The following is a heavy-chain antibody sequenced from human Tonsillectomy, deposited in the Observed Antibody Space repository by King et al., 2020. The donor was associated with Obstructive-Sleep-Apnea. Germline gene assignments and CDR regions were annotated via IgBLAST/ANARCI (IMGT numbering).Heavy chain of an antibody. Sequence: VQLQESGPGLVKPSETLSLTCTVSGGSISNYYWSWIRQPPGKGLEWIGYMYYSGNTNFNPSLKSRVTISADTSKIQFSLRLSSVTAADTAVYYCARHRGVEDYGGYGDYFDYWGQRTLVTVSS. J-gene: IGHJ4*02. CDR2: MYYSGNT. V-gene: IGHV4-59*08. CDR1: GGSISNYY. CDR3: ARHRGVEDYGGYGDYFDY. D-gene: IGHD5-12*01.